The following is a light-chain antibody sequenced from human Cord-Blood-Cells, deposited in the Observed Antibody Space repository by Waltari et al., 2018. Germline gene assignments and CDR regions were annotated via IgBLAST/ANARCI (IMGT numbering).Light chain of an antibody. J-gene: IGKJ5*01. Sequence: DIVLTQSPATLSLSPGERATLSCRASQRVSSYLAWYQQKPGQAPRLLIYDASNRATGIPARFSGSGSGTDFTLTISSLEPEDFAVYYCQQRSNWPPGFGQGTRLEIK. CDR3: QQRSNWPPG. CDR1: QRVSSY. V-gene: IGKV3-11*01. CDR2: DAS.